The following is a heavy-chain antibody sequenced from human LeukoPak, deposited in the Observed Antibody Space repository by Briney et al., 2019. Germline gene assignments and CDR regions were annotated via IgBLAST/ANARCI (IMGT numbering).Heavy chain of an antibody. CDR2: IYYSGST. V-gene: IGHV4-59*01. D-gene: IGHD3-3*01. CDR3: ARATTIFGVVSSRADAFDI. J-gene: IGHJ3*02. CDR1: GGSISSYY. Sequence: SETLSLTCTVSGGSISSYYWSWIRQPPGKGLEWIGYIYYSGSTNYNPSLKSRVTISVDTSKNQFSLKLSSVTAADTAVYYCARATTIFGVVSSRADAFDIWGQGTMVTVSS.